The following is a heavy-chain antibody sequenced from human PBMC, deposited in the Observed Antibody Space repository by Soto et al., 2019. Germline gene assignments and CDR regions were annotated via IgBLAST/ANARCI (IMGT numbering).Heavy chain of an antibody. J-gene: IGHJ5*02. CDR2: INAGNGNT. CDR3: ARDGLGYCSSTSCYAGWFDP. D-gene: IGHD2-2*01. Sequence: ASVKVSCKASGYTFTSYAMHWVRQAPGQRLGWMGWINAGNGNTKYSQKFQGRVTITRDTSASTAYMELSSLRSEDTAVYYCARDGLGYCSSTSCYAGWFDPWGQGTLVTVSS. CDR1: GYTFTSYA. V-gene: IGHV1-3*01.